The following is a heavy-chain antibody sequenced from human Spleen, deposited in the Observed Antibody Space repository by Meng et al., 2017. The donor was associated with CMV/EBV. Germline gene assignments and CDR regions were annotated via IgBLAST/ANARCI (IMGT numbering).Heavy chain of an antibody. CDR1: GFTFSSYS. CDR3: ARCPPEVVRGYWYFDL. V-gene: IGHV3-21*04. D-gene: IGHD3-10*01. Sequence: GESLKISCAASGFTFSSYSMNWVRQAPGKGLEWVSSISSSSSYIYYADSVKGRFTISRDNAKNSLYLQMNSLRVEDMAVYYCARCPPEVVRGYWYFDLWGRGTLVTVSS. CDR2: ISSSSSYI. J-gene: IGHJ2*01.